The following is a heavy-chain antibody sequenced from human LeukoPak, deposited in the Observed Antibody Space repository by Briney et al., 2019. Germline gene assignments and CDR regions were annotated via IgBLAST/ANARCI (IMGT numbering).Heavy chain of an antibody. J-gene: IGHJ4*02. Sequence: SQTLSLTFAISGDSVSSNRAAWHWLRQSPSRGLEWLGRTYYRSQWYVDYASSVKSRIILTPDTSKNQFSLQLNSVTPEDTAVYYCAREGWWFDFWGQGTLVTVFS. D-gene: IGHD2-15*01. CDR3: AREGWWFDF. CDR2: TYYRSQWYV. V-gene: IGHV6-1*01. CDR1: GDSVSSNRAA.